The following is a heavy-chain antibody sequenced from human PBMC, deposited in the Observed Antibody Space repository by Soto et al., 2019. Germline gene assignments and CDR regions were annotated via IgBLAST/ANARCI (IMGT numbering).Heavy chain of an antibody. J-gene: IGHJ5*02. D-gene: IGHD3-16*01. CDR2: TSYDGINK. CDR1: GFTFSAYS. CDR3: SIALRNNRRNGGADDP. V-gene: IGHV3-30*03. Sequence: GGSLRLSCAASGFTFSAYSMQWVRQAPGKGLEWVAVTSYDGINKYYADSVKGRFTVSRDNSKNTMSLQLNSLRPEDTAVYYCSIALRNNRRNGGADDPWGQGTLVTVSS.